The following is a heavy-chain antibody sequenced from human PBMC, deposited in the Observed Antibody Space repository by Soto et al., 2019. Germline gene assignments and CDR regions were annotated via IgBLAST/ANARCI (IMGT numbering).Heavy chain of an antibody. J-gene: IGHJ6*02. CDR1: GYTFTGYY. CDR2: INPNSGGT. Sequence: SVKVSCKASGYTFTGYYMHWVRQAPGQGLEWMGWINPNSGGTNYAQKFQGRVTMTRGTSISTAYMELSRLGSDDTAVYYCARDWLVVVAATPQGAYGMDVWGQGTTVTVSS. CDR3: ARDWLVVVAATPQGAYGMDV. D-gene: IGHD2-15*01. V-gene: IGHV1-2*02.